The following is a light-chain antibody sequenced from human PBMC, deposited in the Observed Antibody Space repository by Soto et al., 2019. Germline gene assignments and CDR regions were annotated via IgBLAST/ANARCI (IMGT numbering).Light chain of an antibody. CDR3: TSYTRSSTRV. J-gene: IGLJ3*02. CDR1: SSDVGGYNY. CDR2: EFR. Sequence: QSALTQPASVSGSPGQSITISCTGTSSDVGGYNYVSWYQQHPGKAPKLMIYEFRNRPSGVSNRFSGSKSGSTASLTISGLQAEDEADYYCTSYTRSSTRVFGGGTKVTVL. V-gene: IGLV2-14*01.